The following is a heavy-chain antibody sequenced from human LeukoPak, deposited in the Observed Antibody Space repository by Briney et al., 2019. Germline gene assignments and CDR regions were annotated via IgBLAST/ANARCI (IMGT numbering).Heavy chain of an antibody. CDR2: ISDNGGST. V-gene: IGHV3-23*01. CDR1: GFTYSSYA. CDR3: AKARFGSGWYDN. D-gene: IGHD6-19*01. J-gene: IGHJ5*02. Sequence: GGSLRLSCAASGFTYSSYAMSWVRQAPGKGLEWVSVISDNGGSTYYADSVKGRFTTSRDNSKNMLYLQMNSLRVEDTAVYYCAKARFGSGWYDNWGQGTLVTVSS.